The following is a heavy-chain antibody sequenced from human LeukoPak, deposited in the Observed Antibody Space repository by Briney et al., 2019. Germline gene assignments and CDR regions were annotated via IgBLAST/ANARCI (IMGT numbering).Heavy chain of an antibody. CDR1: GGSFSGYY. D-gene: IGHD3-10*01. Sequence: SETLSLTCAVYGGSFSGYYWSWIRQPPGKGLEWIGEINHSGSTNYNPSLKSRVTISVDTSKNQFSLKLSSVTAADTAVHYCARGRYGSGSHYYFDYWGQGTLVTVSS. CDR2: INHSGST. CDR3: ARGRYGSGSHYYFDY. J-gene: IGHJ4*02. V-gene: IGHV4-34*01.